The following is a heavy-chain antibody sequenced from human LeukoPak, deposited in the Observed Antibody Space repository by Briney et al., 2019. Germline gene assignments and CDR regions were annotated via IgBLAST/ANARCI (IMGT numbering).Heavy chain of an antibody. V-gene: IGHV1-18*01. CDR3: ARGAYDSSGYYHPLYYFDY. CDR1: GYIFTSFG. J-gene: IGHJ4*02. Sequence: ASVKVSCKASGYIFTSFGISWVRQAPGQGLEWMGWITTYNGNTNYAQKFQGRVTMTTDTSTSTAYMELRSLRSDDTAVYYCARGAYDSSGYYHPLYYFDYWGQGTLVTVSS. CDR2: ITTYNGNT. D-gene: IGHD3-22*01.